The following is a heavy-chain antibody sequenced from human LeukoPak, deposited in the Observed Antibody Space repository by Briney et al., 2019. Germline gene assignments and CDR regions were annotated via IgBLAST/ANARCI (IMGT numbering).Heavy chain of an antibody. CDR1: GGFISSYY. CDR2: IYTSGST. J-gene: IGHJ4*02. V-gene: IGHV4-4*07. Sequence: KPSETLSLTCTVSGGFISSYYWSWIRQPAGKGLEWIGRIYTSGSTNYNPSLKSRVTMSVDTSKNQFSLKLSSVTAADTAVYYCARGGYYYDSSGPYYFDYWGQGTLVTVSS. CDR3: ARGGYYYDSSGPYYFDY. D-gene: IGHD3-22*01.